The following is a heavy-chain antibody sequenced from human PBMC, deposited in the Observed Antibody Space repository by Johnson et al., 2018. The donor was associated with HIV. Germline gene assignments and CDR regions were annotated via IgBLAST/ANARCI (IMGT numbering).Heavy chain of an antibody. V-gene: IGHV3-30*03. J-gene: IGHJ3*01. CDR1: GFTLSSYG. Sequence: QVQLVESGGGVVQPGRSLRLSCAASGFTLSSYGMHWVRQAPGKGLEWVAVISYAGSSKYYADSVKGRFTISRDNSKNTLNLQMNSLRPEDTAVYYCAIGMGLSIGELSDAFHFWGLGTVVTVSS. D-gene: IGHD3-10*01. CDR2: ISYAGSSK. CDR3: AIGMGLSIGELSDAFHF.